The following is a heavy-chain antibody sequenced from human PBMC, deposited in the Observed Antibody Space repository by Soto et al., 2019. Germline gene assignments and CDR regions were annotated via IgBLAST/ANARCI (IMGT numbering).Heavy chain of an antibody. CDR1: GFTLDGYG. J-gene: IGHJ6*03. D-gene: IGHD3-10*01. CDR3: ARGPSFGVYYMDV. V-gene: IGHV3-20*01. CDR2: INWNGGST. Sequence: PGGSLRLSCAASGFTLDGYGMTWVRQAPGKGLEWVSGINWNGGSTGYADSVKGRFTISRDNAKNSLYLQMNSLRAEDTALYHCARGPSFGVYYMDVWGKGTTVTVSS.